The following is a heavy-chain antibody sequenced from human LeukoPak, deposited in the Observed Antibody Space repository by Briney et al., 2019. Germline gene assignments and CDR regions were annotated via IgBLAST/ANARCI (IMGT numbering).Heavy chain of an antibody. CDR1: GFTFSTYW. D-gene: IGHD3-10*01. CDR2: INQDGSEK. Sequence: GGSLRLSCAASGFTFSTYWMSWVRQAPGKGLEWVANINQDGSEKSYVDSVKGRFTISRDNAKKSLYLQVNSLRAEDTAVYYCARDRVNYFDYWGQGTLVTVSS. J-gene: IGHJ4*02. V-gene: IGHV3-7*01. CDR3: ARDRVNYFDY.